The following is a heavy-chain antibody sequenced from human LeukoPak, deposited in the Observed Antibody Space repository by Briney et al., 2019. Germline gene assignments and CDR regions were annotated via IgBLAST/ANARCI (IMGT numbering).Heavy chain of an antibody. CDR2: IYYSGST. J-gene: IGHJ4*02. CDR1: GDSISSYY. Sequence: SETLSLTCTVSGDSISSYYWNWIRQPPGKGLEWIGYIYYSGSTNYNPSFRSRVTISVDTSKNQFSLKLSSVTAADTAVYYCARQVPYYYDSSAFDYWGQGTLVTVSS. D-gene: IGHD3-22*01. CDR3: ARQVPYYYDSSAFDY. V-gene: IGHV4-59*08.